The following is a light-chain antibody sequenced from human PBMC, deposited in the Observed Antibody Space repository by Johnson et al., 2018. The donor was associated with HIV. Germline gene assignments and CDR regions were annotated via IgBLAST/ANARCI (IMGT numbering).Light chain of an antibody. J-gene: IGLJ1*01. Sequence: QSVLTQPPSVSAAPGQKVTISCSGSSSNIGNNYVSWYQQLPGTAPKLLIYEKNKRPAGITDRFSASKSGTSATLDITGLHTGDEADYYCGTWDSSLGAHYVFGSGTEVTVL. CDR1: SSNIGNNY. CDR3: GTWDSSLGAHYV. CDR2: EKN. V-gene: IGLV1-51*02.